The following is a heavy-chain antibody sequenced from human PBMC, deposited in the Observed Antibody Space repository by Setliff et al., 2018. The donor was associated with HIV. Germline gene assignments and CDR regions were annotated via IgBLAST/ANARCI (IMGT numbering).Heavy chain of an antibody. CDR1: GGSISSHY. D-gene: IGHD5-18*01. CDR3: ARLRMQLWPQIYYYYMDV. V-gene: IGHV4-59*11. CDR2: IYYSGST. J-gene: IGHJ6*03. Sequence: PSETLSLTCTVSGGSISSHYWSWIRQPPGKGLEWIGYIYYSGSTNYNPSLKSRVTISVDTSKNQLSLKLNSVTAADTAVYYCARLRMQLWPQIYYYYMDVWGTGTTVTVSS.